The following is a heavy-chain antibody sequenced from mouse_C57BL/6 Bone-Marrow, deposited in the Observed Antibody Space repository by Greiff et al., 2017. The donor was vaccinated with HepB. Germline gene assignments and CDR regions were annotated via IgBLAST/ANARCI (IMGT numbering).Heavy chain of an antibody. J-gene: IGHJ4*01. V-gene: IGHV5-17*01. D-gene: IGHD1-1*01. CDR3: ARLVRYQLRGWAMDY. Sequence: DVKLEESGGGLVKPGGSLKLSCAASGFTFSDYGMHWVRQAPEKGLEWVAYISSGSSTIYYADTVKGRFTISRDNAKNTLFLQMTSLRSEDTAMYYCARLVRYQLRGWAMDYWGQGTSVTVSS. CDR2: ISSGSSTI. CDR1: GFTFSDYG.